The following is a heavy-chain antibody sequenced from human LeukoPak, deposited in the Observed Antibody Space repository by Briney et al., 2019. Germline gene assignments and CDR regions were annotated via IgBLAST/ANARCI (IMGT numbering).Heavy chain of an antibody. Sequence: GGSLRLSCAASGFTFSSYGMHWVRQAPGKGLEWVAFIRYDGSNKYYADSVKGRFTISRDNSKNTLYLQMNSLRAEDTAVYYCASMTTYCGGDCYFFDNWGQGTLVTVSS. CDR1: GFTFSSYG. CDR2: IRYDGSNK. J-gene: IGHJ4*02. V-gene: IGHV3-30*02. D-gene: IGHD2-21*02. CDR3: ASMTTYCGGDCYFFDN.